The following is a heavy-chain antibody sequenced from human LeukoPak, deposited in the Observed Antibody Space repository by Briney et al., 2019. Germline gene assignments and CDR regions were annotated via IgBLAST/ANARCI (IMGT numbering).Heavy chain of an antibody. CDR1: GFTFSSYG. CDR2: IWYDGSNK. D-gene: IGHD3-22*01. V-gene: IGHV3-33*08. Sequence: PGGSLRLSCAASGFTFSSYGMHWVRQAPGKGLEWVAVIWYDGSNKYYADSVKGRFTISRDNSKNTLYLQMNSLRAEDTAVYYCARADYYDSSGAFDIWGQGTMVTVSS. CDR3: ARADYYDSSGAFDI. J-gene: IGHJ3*02.